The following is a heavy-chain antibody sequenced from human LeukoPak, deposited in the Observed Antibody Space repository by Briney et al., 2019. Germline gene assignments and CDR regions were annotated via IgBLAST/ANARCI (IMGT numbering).Heavy chain of an antibody. CDR3: TADNCGSASCYAHY. J-gene: IGHJ4*02. V-gene: IGHV3-15*01. CDR2: FKSKTDGGAT. D-gene: IGHD2-2*01. CDR1: GFTFSSYW. Sequence: GGSLRLSCAASGFTFSSYWMSWVRQAPGKGLEWVGRFKSKTDGGATDYAAPVKGRFTISRDVSKTTLFLQMNSLKTEDTAVYYCTADNCGSASCYAHYWGQGTLVTVCS.